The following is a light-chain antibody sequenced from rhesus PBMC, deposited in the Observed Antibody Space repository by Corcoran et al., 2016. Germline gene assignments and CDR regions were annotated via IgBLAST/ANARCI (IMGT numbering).Light chain of an antibody. CDR1: ESVDSY. V-gene: IGKV3-40*03. CDR3: QQYNALLPS. CDR2: SAY. J-gene: IGKJ2*01. Sequence: EIVMTQSPATLSLSTGETATLSCRASESVDSYLAWYQQKLGQVPKLLGPSAYFRATGIPDRFSGSGSRTDFTLTIRSLEPEDVGVYHGQQYNALLPSFGQGTKVEIK.